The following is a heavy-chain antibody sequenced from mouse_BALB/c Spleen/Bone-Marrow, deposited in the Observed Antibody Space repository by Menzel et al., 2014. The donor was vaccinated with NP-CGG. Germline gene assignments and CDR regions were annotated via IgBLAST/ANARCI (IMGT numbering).Heavy chain of an antibody. CDR1: GFNIKDTY. CDR3: ARNGYYVYYYAMDY. D-gene: IGHD2-3*01. CDR2: IDPANGNT. V-gene: IGHV14-3*02. Sequence: VQLKHSGAELVKPGASVKLSCTASGFNIKDTYMHWVKQRPEQGLEWIGRIDPANGNTKYDPKFQGKATITADTSSNTAYLQLSSLTPEDTAVYYCARNGYYVYYYAMDYWGQGTSVTVSS. J-gene: IGHJ4*01.